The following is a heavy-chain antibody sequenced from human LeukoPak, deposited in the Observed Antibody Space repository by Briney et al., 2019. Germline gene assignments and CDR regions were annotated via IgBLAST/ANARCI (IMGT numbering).Heavy chain of an antibody. V-gene: IGHV4-4*07. CDR2: IYTSGST. Sequence: SETLSLTCSVSGDSISSYYWTWMRQPAGKGLEWIGRIYTSGSTNYSPSLKSRVTMSVDTSKNRFFLNLTSVTAADTAVYYCAREGATARPLDYWGQGTLVTVSS. CDR1: GDSISSYY. D-gene: IGHD2-21*02. CDR3: AREGATARPLDY. J-gene: IGHJ4*02.